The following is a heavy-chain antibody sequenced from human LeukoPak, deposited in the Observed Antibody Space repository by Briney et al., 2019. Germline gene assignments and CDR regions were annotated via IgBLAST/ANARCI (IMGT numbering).Heavy chain of an antibody. CDR2: INHSGST. CDR3: ARGRRPRIVVVPAAPRGGFDY. Sequence: PSETLSLTCAVYGGSFSGYYWSWIRQPPGKGLEWIGEINHSGSTNYNPSLKGRVTISVDTSKNQFSLKLSSVTAADTAVYYCARGRRPRIVVVPAAPRGGFDYWGQGTLVTVSS. J-gene: IGHJ4*02. V-gene: IGHV4-34*01. D-gene: IGHD2-2*01. CDR1: GGSFSGYY.